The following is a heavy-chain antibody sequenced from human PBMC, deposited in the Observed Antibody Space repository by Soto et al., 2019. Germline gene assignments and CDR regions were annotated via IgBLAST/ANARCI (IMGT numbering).Heavy chain of an antibody. CDR2: IKGDGSEE. D-gene: IGHD2-21*01. CDR3: ATIFFSALNVRAFAI. CDR1: GFSFSSYW. Sequence: EVQLVESGGGLVQPGESLRLSCAASGFSFSSYWMSWVRQAPGKGLEWVANIKGDGSEENYVDSLKGRFTTSRDNARNTLFLQMDSLRAEDTAVYYCATIFFSALNVRAFAIWGRGTMVTVSS. V-gene: IGHV3-7*01. J-gene: IGHJ3*02.